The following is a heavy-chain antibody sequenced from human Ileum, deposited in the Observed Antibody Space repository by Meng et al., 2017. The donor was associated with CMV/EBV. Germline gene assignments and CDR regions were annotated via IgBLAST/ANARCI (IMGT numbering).Heavy chain of an antibody. V-gene: IGHV3-53*01. Sequence: GESLKISCAASGFTVSSNHMSWVRQAPGKGLEWVSVIYNGGSTYYSDSVRGRFTISRDNSKNTLYLQMNSLRDEDTAVYYCARVYSNSGYFDYWGQGTLVTVSS. CDR1: GFTVSSNH. CDR3: ARVYSNSGYFDY. J-gene: IGHJ4*02. CDR2: IYNGGST. D-gene: IGHD2-2*01.